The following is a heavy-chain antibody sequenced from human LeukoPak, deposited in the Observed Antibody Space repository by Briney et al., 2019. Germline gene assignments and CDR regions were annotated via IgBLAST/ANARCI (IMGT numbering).Heavy chain of an antibody. CDR3: ARAGGYDSYYYYYYMDV. J-gene: IGHJ6*03. CDR2: IYTSGST. D-gene: IGHD5-12*01. V-gene: IGHV4-4*07. Sequence: SETLSLTCTVSGGPISSYYWSWIRQPAGKGLEWIGRIYTSGSTNYNPSLKSRVTMSVDTSKNQFSLKLSSVTAADTAVYYCARAGGYDSYYYYYYMDVWGKGTTVTISS. CDR1: GGPISSYY.